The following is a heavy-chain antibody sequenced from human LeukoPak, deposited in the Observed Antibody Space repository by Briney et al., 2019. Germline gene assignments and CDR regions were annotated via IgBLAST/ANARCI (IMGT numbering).Heavy chain of an antibody. D-gene: IGHD2-15*01. CDR1: RFIFSNYA. J-gene: IGHJ4*02. CDR3: ASWPGSWYGEDS. V-gene: IGHV3-53*01. Sequence: GGSLRLSCAASRFIFSNYAMSWVRQAPGKGLEWVSVIYGGGSTYYADSVKGRFTISRDTSKNTLNLQMNSLRAEDTAVYYCASWPGSWYGEDSWGQGTLVTVSS. CDR2: IYGGGST.